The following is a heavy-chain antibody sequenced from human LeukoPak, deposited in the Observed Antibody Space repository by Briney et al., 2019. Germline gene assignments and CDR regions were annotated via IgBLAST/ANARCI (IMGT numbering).Heavy chain of an antibody. J-gene: IGHJ4*02. CDR1: GFTFDDYA. CDR3: ARDTKDY. CDR2: ITRTGDRI. V-gene: IGHV3-48*03. D-gene: IGHD2-8*01. Sequence: GGSLRLSCAASGFTFDDYAMHWVRQAPGKGLEWIAYITRTGDRIQYADSVKGRFTISRDNAKNSLFLQMNSLRAEDTAVYYCARDTKDYWGQGTLVTVSS.